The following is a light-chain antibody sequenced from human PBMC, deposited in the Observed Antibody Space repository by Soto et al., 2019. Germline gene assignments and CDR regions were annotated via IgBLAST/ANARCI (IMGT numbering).Light chain of an antibody. CDR1: QSVLYNSNDKNY. J-gene: IGKJ2*01. Sequence: DIVMTQSPDSLAVSLGERATINCKSTQSVLYNSNDKNYLAWYQQKPGQPPKLLLYWASTRESGVPDRFSGSGSGTDFTLTISSLQSEDVAVYFCQQYYSTPLTFGQGTKLEIK. CDR3: QQYYSTPLT. V-gene: IGKV4-1*01. CDR2: WAS.